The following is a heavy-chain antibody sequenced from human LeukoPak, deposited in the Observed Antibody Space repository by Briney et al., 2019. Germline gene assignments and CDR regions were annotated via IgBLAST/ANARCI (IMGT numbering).Heavy chain of an antibody. CDR1: GGSISSGSYY. V-gene: IGHV4-39*07. CDR2: INHSGST. Sequence: PSETLSLTCTVSGGSISSGSYYWSWIRQPPGKGLEWIGEINHSGSTNYNPSLKSRVTISVDTSKNQFSLKLSSVTAADTAVYYCATTGIVVVPAARSSWFDPWGQGTLVTVSS. D-gene: IGHD2-2*01. CDR3: ATTGIVVVPAARSSWFDP. J-gene: IGHJ5*02.